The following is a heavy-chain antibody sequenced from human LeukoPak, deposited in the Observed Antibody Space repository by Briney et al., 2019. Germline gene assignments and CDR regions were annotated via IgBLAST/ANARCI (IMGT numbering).Heavy chain of an antibody. CDR1: GYTFTNYG. CDR3: ARDRNMGDDSVGYYPSWFDP. V-gene: IGHV1-18*01. Sequence: GASVKVSCKASGYTFTNYGISWVRQAPGQGLEWMGWISGFGGNTKYAQKFQGRVTMTTDTSTSTAYMDLRSLRSDDTAVYFCARDRNMGDDSVGYYPSWFDPWGQGTRVPVPS. J-gene: IGHJ5*02. D-gene: IGHD3-22*01. CDR2: ISGFGGNT.